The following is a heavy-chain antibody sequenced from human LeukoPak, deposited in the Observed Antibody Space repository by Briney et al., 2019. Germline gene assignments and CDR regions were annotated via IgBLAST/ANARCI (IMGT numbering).Heavy chain of an antibody. D-gene: IGHD6-19*01. Sequence: SVKVSCKASGGTFSSYAISWVRQAPGQGLEWMGGIIPIFGTANYAQKFQGRVTITADESTSTVHMELTSLRSEDTAVYYCARARYTSGWSGMDVWGQGTTVTVSS. CDR2: IIPIFGTA. CDR1: GGTFSSYA. CDR3: ARARYTSGWSGMDV. J-gene: IGHJ6*02. V-gene: IGHV1-69*13.